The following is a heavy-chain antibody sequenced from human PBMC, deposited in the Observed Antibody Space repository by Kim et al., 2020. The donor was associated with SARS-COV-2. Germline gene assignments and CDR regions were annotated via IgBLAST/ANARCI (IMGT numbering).Heavy chain of an antibody. J-gene: IGHJ6*03. CDR1: GGSISSYY. CDR3: ARHGDFWIGYYNYYYMDV. Sequence: SETLSLTCTVSGGSISSYYWSWIRQPPGTGLERIGYIYYSGSTNYNPSLKRRVTISVDTSKNQFSLNLSSVTAADTAVYYCARHGDFWIGYYNYYYMDVWGKGTPVTVSS. D-gene: IGHD3-3*01. V-gene: IGHV4-59*08. CDR2: IYYSGST.